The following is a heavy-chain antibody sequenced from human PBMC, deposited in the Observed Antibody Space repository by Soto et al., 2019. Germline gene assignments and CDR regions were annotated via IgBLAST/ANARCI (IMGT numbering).Heavy chain of an antibody. CDR2: IYYSGST. CDR3: ARGPDSSHWYFDL. D-gene: IGHD3-3*01. CDR1: GGSISSGGYY. J-gene: IGHJ2*01. Sequence: QVQLQESGPGLVKPSQTLSLTCTVSGGSISSGGYYWSWIRQHPGKGLEWIGYIYYSGSTYYNPSLKSRVTISVDTSTNQFSLKLNSMPAADTAVYYCARGPDSSHWYFDLWGRGTLVTVSS. V-gene: IGHV4-31*03.